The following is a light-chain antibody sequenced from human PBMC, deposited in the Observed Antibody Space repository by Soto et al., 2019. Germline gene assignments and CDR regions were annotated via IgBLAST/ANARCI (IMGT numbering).Light chain of an antibody. CDR1: QSVSSSY. Sequence: EIVMTQSPATLSVSPGERATLSCRASQSVSSSYLAWYQQKPGQAPRLLIYGASTRATGIPARFSGSGSGTDLTLTISRLEPEDFAVYYCQQYGSSPITFGQGTRLEI. CDR2: GAS. CDR3: QQYGSSPIT. V-gene: IGKV3-20*01. J-gene: IGKJ5*01.